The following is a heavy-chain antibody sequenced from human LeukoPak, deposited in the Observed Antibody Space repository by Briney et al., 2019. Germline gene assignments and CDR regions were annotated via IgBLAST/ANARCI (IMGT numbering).Heavy chain of an antibody. V-gene: IGHV3-23*01. Sequence: PGGSLRLSCAASGFTFGSFAMSWVRQAPGKGLEWVSAISGSGGSTYYADSVKGRFTISRDNSKNTAYLQMNSLRSEDTAVYYCAKRSGINYGYFDSWGQGTLVTVSS. CDR3: AKRSGINYGYFDS. J-gene: IGHJ4*02. CDR2: ISGSGGST. D-gene: IGHD1-26*01. CDR1: GFTFGSFA.